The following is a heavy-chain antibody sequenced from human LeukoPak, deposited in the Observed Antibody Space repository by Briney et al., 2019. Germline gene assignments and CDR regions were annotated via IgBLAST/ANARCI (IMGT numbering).Heavy chain of an antibody. D-gene: IGHD6-13*01. CDR1: GFTFSSYR. CDR3: ARVQGQQLVPGAFDI. J-gene: IGHJ3*02. CDR2: IKQDGSEK. V-gene: IGHV3-7*01. Sequence: GGSLRLSCAASGFTFSSYRMSWVRQAPGKGLEWVANIKQDGSEKYYVDSVKGRFTISRDNAKNSLYLQMNSLRAEDTAVYYCARVQGQQLVPGAFDIWGQGTMVTVSS.